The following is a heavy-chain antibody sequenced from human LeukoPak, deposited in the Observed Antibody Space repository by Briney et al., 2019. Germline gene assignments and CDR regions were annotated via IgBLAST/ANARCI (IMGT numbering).Heavy chain of an antibody. CDR1: GFTFSNYW. Sequence: GGSLRLSCAASGFTFSNYWMSWVRQAPGKGLEWVANIKQDGSEKYYVDSVKGRFTISRGNAKNSLYLQMNSLRAEDTAVYYCARNDGDFRQYWGQGTLVTVSS. CDR3: ARNDGDFRQY. CDR2: IKQDGSEK. V-gene: IGHV3-7*01. D-gene: IGHD4-17*01. J-gene: IGHJ4*02.